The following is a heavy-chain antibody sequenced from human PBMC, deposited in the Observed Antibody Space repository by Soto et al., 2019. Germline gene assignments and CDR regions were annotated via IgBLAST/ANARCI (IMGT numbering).Heavy chain of an antibody. CDR2: IYYSGST. V-gene: IGHV4-39*01. CDR3: ARKIVVVPAPPSDPYNWFDP. CDR1: GGSISSSSYY. D-gene: IGHD2-2*01. Sequence: SETLSLTCTVSGGSISSSSYYWGWIRQPPGKGLEWIGSIYYSGSTYYNPSLKSRVTISVDTSKNQFSLKLSSVTAADTAVYYCARKIVVVPAPPSDPYNWFDPWGQGTLVTVSS. J-gene: IGHJ5*02.